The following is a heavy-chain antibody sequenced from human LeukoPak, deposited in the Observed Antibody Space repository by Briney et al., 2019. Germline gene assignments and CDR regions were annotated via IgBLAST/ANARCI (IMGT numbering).Heavy chain of an antibody. CDR3: ARDTYCGGDCYGVYGMDV. Sequence: PGGSLRLSCAASGFTFSSYSMNWVSQAPGKGLEWVSSISSSSSYIYYADSVKGRFTISRDNAKNSLYLQMNSLRAEDTAVYYCARDTYCGGDCYGVYGMDVWGQGTTVTVSS. CDR1: GFTFSSYS. D-gene: IGHD2-21*02. J-gene: IGHJ6*02. CDR2: ISSSSSYI. V-gene: IGHV3-21*01.